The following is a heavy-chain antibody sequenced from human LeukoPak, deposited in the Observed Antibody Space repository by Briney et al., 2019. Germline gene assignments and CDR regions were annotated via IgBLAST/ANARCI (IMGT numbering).Heavy chain of an antibody. V-gene: IGHV3-21*01. CDR1: EFMFNIYS. CDR3: ARGVVPPPY. CDR2: ISSSSDYI. D-gene: IGHD2-2*01. Sequence: GGSLRLSCAASEFMFNIYSMSWVRQAPGKGLEWVSSISSSSDYIYYADSVKGRFTISRDNAKKSLYLQMNSLRAEDTAIYYCARGVVPPPYWGQGTLVTVSS. J-gene: IGHJ4*02.